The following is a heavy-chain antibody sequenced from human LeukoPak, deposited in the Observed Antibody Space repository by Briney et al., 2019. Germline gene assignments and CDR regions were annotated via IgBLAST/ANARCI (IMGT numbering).Heavy chain of an antibody. CDR2: INPNSGGT. D-gene: IGHD3-16*01. CDR3: ARDREWGIKDAFDI. J-gene: IGHJ3*02. Sequence: ASVKVSCKASGYTFTGYYMHWVRQAPGQGLEWMGWINPNSGGTNYAQKFQGRVTMTRDTSISTAYMELSRLRSDDTAVYYCARDREWGIKDAFDIWGQGTMVTVSS. V-gene: IGHV1-2*02. CDR1: GYTFTGYY.